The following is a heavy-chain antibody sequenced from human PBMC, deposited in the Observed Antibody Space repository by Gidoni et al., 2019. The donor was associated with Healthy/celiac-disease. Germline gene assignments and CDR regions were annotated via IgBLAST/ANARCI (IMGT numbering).Heavy chain of an antibody. CDR3: ARDGTGGFGSGYYTDY. J-gene: IGHJ4*02. V-gene: IGHV3-74*01. CDR1: GFTFSSYW. D-gene: IGHD3-3*01. CDR2: SKSDGSST. Sequence: EVQLVESGGGLVQPGGSLRLSCAASGFTFSSYWMHWVRQAPGKGLVWVSRSKSDGSSTSYADSVKGRFTISRDNAKNTLYLQMNSLRAEDTAVYYCARDGTGGFGSGYYTDYWGQGTLVTVSS.